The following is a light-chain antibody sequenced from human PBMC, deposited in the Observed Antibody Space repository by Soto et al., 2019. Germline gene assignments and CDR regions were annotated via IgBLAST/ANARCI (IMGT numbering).Light chain of an antibody. Sequence: QSVLTQPASVSGSPGQSISISCSGTSSDIGAYNYVSWYQQFPGKAPKLLIYEVTNRPSGVSSRFSGSKSGNTASLTISGLQAEDEGEYFCTSYATTSTLVFGGGTQLTVL. CDR1: SSDIGAYNY. CDR3: TSYATTSTLV. CDR2: EVT. J-gene: IGLJ2*01. V-gene: IGLV2-14*01.